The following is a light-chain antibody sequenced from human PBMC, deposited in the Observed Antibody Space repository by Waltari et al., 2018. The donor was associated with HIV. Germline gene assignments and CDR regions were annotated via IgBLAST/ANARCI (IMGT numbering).Light chain of an antibody. CDR1: HGPVSTCYY. Sequence: QTVVTPEPSLSASPGRPVTLTCGFSHGPVSTCYYPRWYQQTPGQAPRTLIYSTNTRSSGVTDRFSGSILGNKAALTITGAQADDESDYYCVLFMGNGIWVFGGGTKLTVL. V-gene: IGLV8-61*01. J-gene: IGLJ3*02. CDR2: STN. CDR3: VLFMGNGIWV.